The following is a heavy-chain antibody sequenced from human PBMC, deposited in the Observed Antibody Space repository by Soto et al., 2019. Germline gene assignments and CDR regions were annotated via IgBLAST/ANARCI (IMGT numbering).Heavy chain of an antibody. Sequence: QVQLVQSGAEVKKPGSSVKVSCKASGGTFSSSAISWVRQAPGQGLEWMGGIIPIFGTANYAQKFQGRVTITADESTSTAYTELSSLRSEDTAVYYCARRSSSGGYYYYGMDVWGQGTTVTVSS. D-gene: IGHD6-6*01. CDR1: GGTFSSSA. J-gene: IGHJ6*02. CDR2: IIPIFGTA. V-gene: IGHV1-69*01. CDR3: ARRSSSGGYYYYGMDV.